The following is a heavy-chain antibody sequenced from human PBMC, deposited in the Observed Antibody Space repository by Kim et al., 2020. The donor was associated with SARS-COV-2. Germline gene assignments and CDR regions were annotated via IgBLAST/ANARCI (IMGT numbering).Heavy chain of an antibody. CDR2: FYHSGST. CDR1: GGSISSSNC. CDR3: AGRVGFPLFGRSTCFDH. J-gene: IGHJ5*02. Sequence: SETLSLTCAVSGGSISSSNCWSWVRQHPGKGLEWMVEFYHSGSTTYNTPPKSRVTILVDKSTNKFSLMLRSVTAAAAAADYCAGRVGFPLFGRSTCFDH. V-gene: IGHV4-4*02. D-gene: IGHD1-26*01.